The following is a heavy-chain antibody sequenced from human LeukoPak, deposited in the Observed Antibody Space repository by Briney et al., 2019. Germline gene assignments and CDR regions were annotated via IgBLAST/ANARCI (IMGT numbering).Heavy chain of an antibody. J-gene: IGHJ4*02. D-gene: IGHD6-13*01. CDR2: IYYSGST. Sequence: SETLSLTCTVSGGSITSYYWSWIRQPPGKGLEWIGYIYYSGSTNYNPSLKSRVTISVDRSKNQFSLKLRSVIAADTAVYYCARTATYSSSWLRGYFDYWGQGTLVTVSS. CDR1: GGSITSYY. V-gene: IGHV4-59*01. CDR3: ARTATYSSSWLRGYFDY.